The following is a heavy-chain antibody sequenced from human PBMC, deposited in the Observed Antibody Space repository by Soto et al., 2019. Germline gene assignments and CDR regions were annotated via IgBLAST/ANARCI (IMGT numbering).Heavy chain of an antibody. D-gene: IGHD3-9*01. Sequence: ASVKVSCKASGYTFTGYYMHWVRQAPGQGLEWMGWINPNSGGTNYAQKFQGWVTISADKSISTAYLQWSSLKASDTAMYYCARHLRPITISGEFDYWGQGTLVTVSS. J-gene: IGHJ4*02. V-gene: IGHV1-2*04. CDR3: ARHLRPITISGEFDY. CDR2: INPNSGGT. CDR1: GYTFTGYY.